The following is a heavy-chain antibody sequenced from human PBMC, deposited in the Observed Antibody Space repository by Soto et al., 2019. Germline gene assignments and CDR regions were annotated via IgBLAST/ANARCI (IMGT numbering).Heavy chain of an antibody. V-gene: IGHV1-69*06. CDR1: GGTFSSYA. D-gene: IGHD6-6*01. J-gene: IGHJ6*02. CDR3: ARKGSSGAYSSSSGWDYYYYGMDV. CDR2: IIPIFGTA. Sequence: QVQLVQSGAEVKKPGSSVKVSCKASGGTFSSYAISWVRQAPGQGLEWMGGIIPIFGTANYAQKFQGRVTITADKSTSTAYMELSSLRSEDTAVYYCARKGSSGAYSSSSGWDYYYYGMDVWGQGTTVTVSS.